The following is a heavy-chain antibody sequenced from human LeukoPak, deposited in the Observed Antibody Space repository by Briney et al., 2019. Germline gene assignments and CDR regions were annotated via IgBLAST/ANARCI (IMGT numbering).Heavy chain of an antibody. CDR1: GGSISSSSYY. D-gene: IGHD6-19*01. V-gene: IGHV3-23*01. J-gene: IGHJ4*02. CDR3: ASYSSGWYPYYFDY. CDR2: ISGSGGST. Sequence: PSETLSLTCTVSGGSISSSSYYWGWIRQPPGKGLEWVLSISGSGGSTYSADSVKGRFTISRDNSKNTLYLQMNSLRAGDPAVYYCASYSSGWYPYYFDYWGQGTLGTVSS.